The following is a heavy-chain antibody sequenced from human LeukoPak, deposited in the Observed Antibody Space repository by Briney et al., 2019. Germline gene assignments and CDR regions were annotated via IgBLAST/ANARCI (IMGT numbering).Heavy chain of an antibody. CDR3: ARVSSPWRIWSGYYVDY. CDR1: GFTFSSYS. CDR2: ISSSSSYI. D-gene: IGHD3-3*01. Sequence: GGSLRLSCAASGFTFSSYSMNWVRQAPGKGLEWVSSISSSSSYIYYADSVKGRFTISRDNSKNTLYLQMNSLRAEDTAVYYCARVSSPWRIWSGYYVDYWGQGTLVTVSS. V-gene: IGHV3-21*01. J-gene: IGHJ4*02.